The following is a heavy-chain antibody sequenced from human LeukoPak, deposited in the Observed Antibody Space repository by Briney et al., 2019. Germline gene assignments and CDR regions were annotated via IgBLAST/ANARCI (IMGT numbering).Heavy chain of an antibody. CDR3: ATVGASDYYYYGMDV. V-gene: IGHV1-24*01. CDR1: GYTLTELS. Sequence: ASVKVSRKVSGYTLTELSMHWVRQAPGKGLEWMGGFDPEDGETIYAQKFQGRVTMTEDTSTDTAYMELSSLRSEDTAVYYCATVGASDYYYYGMDVWGQGTTVTVSS. D-gene: IGHD3-16*01. CDR2: FDPEDGET. J-gene: IGHJ6*02.